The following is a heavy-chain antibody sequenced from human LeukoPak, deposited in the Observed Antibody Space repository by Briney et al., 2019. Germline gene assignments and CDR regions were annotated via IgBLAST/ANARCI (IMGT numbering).Heavy chain of an antibody. CDR1: GFTFSSYA. CDR2: ISGSGGST. J-gene: IGHJ4*02. D-gene: IGHD2-15*01. CDR3: ARVEVVVAAAYYCDS. Sequence: GGSLRLSCAASGFTFSSYAMSWVRQAPGKGLEWVSAISGSGGSTYYADSVKGRFTISRDNSKNTLYLQMNSLRSDDTAVYYCARVEVVVAAAYYCDSWGQGTLVTVSS. V-gene: IGHV3-23*01.